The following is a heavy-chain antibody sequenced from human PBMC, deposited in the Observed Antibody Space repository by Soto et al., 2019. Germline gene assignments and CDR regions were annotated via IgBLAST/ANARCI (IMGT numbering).Heavy chain of an antibody. CDR1: GFTFSDYY. J-gene: IGHJ3*02. V-gene: IGHV3-11*03. CDR3: ANSYGKGDAFDI. Sequence: GGSLILSCAASGFTFSDYYMSWIRQAPGKGLEWVSYISSSSSYTNYADSVKGRFTISRDNAKNSLYLQMNSLRAEDTAVYYCANSYGKGDAFDIWGQGTMVTV. CDR2: ISSSSSYT. D-gene: IGHD4-17*01.